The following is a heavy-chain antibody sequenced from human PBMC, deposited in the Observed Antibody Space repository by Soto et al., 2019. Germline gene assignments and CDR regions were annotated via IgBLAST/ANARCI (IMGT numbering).Heavy chain of an antibody. CDR1: GGSISSGDYY. V-gene: IGHV4-30-4*01. Sequence: TLSLTCTVSGGSISSGDYYWSWIRQPPGKGLEWIGYIYYSGSTYYNPSLKSRVTISVDTSKNHFSLKLSSVTAADTAVYYCAVVPAAIGYFRFFDPWDQGTLVTVSS. J-gene: IGHJ5*02. CDR3: AVVPAAIGYFRFFDP. CDR2: IYYSGST. D-gene: IGHD2-2*02.